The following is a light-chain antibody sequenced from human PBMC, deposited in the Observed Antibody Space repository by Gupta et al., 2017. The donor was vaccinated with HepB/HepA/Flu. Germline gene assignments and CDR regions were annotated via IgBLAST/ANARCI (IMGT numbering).Light chain of an antibody. V-gene: IGLV3-25*03. CDR3: QAANSEDVV. Sequence: SSALTQPPSVSVSPGQTARITCSGDALPKQYAYWYQQKPGQAPVLVIYKDSERPSGIPERFSCSGSATTVTMTMRGGQAEDDDYYYSQAANSEDVVFGGGTKLTVL. CDR2: KDS. J-gene: IGLJ2*01. CDR1: ALPKQY.